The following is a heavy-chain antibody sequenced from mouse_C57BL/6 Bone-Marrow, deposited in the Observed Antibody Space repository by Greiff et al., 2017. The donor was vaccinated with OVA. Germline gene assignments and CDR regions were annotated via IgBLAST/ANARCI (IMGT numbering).Heavy chain of an antibody. Sequence: DVQLQESGPGLVKPSQSLSLTCSVTGYSITSGYYWHWIRQFPGNKLEWMGYISYDGSNNYNPSLKNRISITRDTSKNQFFLKLNSVTTEDTATYYCARAYYSNYGGAMDYWGQGTSVTVSS. CDR3: ARAYYSNYGGAMDY. J-gene: IGHJ4*01. D-gene: IGHD2-5*01. CDR1: GYSITSGYY. CDR2: ISYDGSN. V-gene: IGHV3-6*01.